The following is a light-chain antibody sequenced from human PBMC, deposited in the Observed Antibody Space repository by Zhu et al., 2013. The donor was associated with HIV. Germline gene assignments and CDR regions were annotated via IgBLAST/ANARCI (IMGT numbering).Light chain of an antibody. CDR3: GAWDRALSAGI. V-gene: IGLV3-21*03. CDR2: DDS. J-gene: IGLJ2*01. Sequence: SYVLTQPLSVSVAPGKTASITCGGNNIGSKSVHWYQQKPGQAPVVVIYDDSDRPSGIPERFSGSKSGKSATLDINGLQPGDEADYYCGAWDRALSAGIFGGGTRVTVL. CDR1: NIGSKS.